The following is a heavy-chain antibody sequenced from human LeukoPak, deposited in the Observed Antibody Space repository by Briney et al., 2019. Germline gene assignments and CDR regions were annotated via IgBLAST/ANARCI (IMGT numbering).Heavy chain of an antibody. D-gene: IGHD3-22*01. CDR1: GFTFSSYT. Sequence: GGSLRLSCAASGFTFSSYTMNWVRQAPGKGLQWVSSISSGSSYIYYADSEKGRFTISRDNAKNSLYLQMNSLRAEDTAVYYCARGNHYYDSSGIFDYWGQGTLVTVSS. CDR3: ARGNHYYDSSGIFDY. V-gene: IGHV3-21*01. CDR2: ISSGSSYI. J-gene: IGHJ4*02.